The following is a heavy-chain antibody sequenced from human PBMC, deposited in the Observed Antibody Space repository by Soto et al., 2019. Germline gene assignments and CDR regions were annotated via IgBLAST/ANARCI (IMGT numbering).Heavy chain of an antibody. CDR3: AKDLSWDIVVVPAAQPNWFDP. CDR2: ISYDGSNK. Sequence: GGSLRLSCAASGFTFSSYGMHWVRQAPGKGLEWVAVISYDGSNKYYADSVKGRFTISRDNSKNTLYLQMNSLRAEDTAVYYCAKDLSWDIVVVPAAQPNWFDPWGQGTLVTVSS. CDR1: GFTFSSYG. J-gene: IGHJ5*02. V-gene: IGHV3-30*18. D-gene: IGHD2-2*01.